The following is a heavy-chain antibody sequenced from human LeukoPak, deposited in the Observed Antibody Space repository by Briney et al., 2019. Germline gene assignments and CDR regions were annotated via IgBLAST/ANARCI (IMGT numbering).Heavy chain of an antibody. Sequence: GGSLRLSCATSGFTFSSYAMSWVRKAPGEGLEWVTAISSSGGSTFYAEPVKGRFTISRDNSKKTLYVQMNSLRAEDTAVYYCARHSEYLGNFDYWGQGTLVTVSS. D-gene: IGHD1-26*01. V-gene: IGHV3-23*01. CDR3: ARHSEYLGNFDY. CDR1: GFTFSSYA. CDR2: ISSSGGST. J-gene: IGHJ4*02.